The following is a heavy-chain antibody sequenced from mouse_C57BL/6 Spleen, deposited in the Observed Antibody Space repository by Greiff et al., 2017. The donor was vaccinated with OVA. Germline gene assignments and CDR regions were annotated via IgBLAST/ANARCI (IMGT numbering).Heavy chain of an antibody. J-gene: IGHJ3*01. D-gene: IGHD1-1*01. CDR1: GFTFSDYG. Sequence: DVKLVESGGGLVKPGGSLKLSCAASGFTFSDYGMHWVRQAPEKGLEWVAYISSGSSTIYYADTVKGRFTISRDNAKNTLFLQMTSLRSEDTAMYYCAREGIYGSSFAYWGQGTLVTVSA. CDR3: AREGIYGSSFAY. V-gene: IGHV5-17*01. CDR2: ISSGSSTI.